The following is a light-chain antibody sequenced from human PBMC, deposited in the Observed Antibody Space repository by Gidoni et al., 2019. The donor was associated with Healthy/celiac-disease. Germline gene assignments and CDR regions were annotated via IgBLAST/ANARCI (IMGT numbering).Light chain of an antibody. CDR2: AAS. Sequence: DIQMTQSPSSLSASVGDRVTITCRASQRISSYLNWYQQKPGNAPKLLIYAASSLQSGVPSRFSGTGSGTDFTLTISSLQPEAFATYYCQQSYSTPYTFGQGTKLEIK. J-gene: IGKJ2*01. CDR3: QQSYSTPYT. V-gene: IGKV1-39*01. CDR1: QRISSY.